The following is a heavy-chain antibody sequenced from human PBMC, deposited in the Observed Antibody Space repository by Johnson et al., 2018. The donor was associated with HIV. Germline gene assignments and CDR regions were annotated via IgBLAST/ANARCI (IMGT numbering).Heavy chain of an antibody. Sequence: EVQLVESGGGVVQPGRSLRLSCAASGFTFDDYGMTWVRQAPGKGLEWVSGINWDGGVTGYADSLKGRFTISRDNARNSLYLQMNSLRAEDTALYFCARGKGAAAGLDAFDIWGQGIMVSVSS. D-gene: IGHD6-13*01. CDR1: GFTFDDYG. CDR3: ARGKGAAAGLDAFDI. V-gene: IGHV3-20*04. J-gene: IGHJ3*02. CDR2: INWDGGVT.